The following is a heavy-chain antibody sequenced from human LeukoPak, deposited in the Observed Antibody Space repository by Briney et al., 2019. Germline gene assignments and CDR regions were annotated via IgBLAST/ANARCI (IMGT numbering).Heavy chain of an antibody. CDR3: ARDTESGYSYGYTPFDY. CDR1: GYTFTGYY. CDR2: INPNSGGT. D-gene: IGHD5-18*01. V-gene: IGHV1-2*02. J-gene: IGHJ4*02. Sequence: APVKVSCKASGYTFTGYYMHWVRQAPGQGLEWMGWINPNSGGTNYAQKFQGRVTMTRDTSISTAYMELSRLRSDDTAVYYCARDTESGYSYGYTPFDYWGQGTLVTVSS.